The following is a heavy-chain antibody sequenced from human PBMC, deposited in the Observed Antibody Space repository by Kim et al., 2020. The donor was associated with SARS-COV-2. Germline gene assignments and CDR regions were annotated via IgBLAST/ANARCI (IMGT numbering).Heavy chain of an antibody. V-gene: IGHV3-23*01. CDR2: ISGSGGST. Sequence: GGSLRLSCAASGFTFSSYAMSWVRQAPGKGLEWVSAISGSGGSTYYADSVKGRFTISRDNSKNTLYLQMNSLRAEDTAVYYCAKAGVPYCSGGSCPSHNWFDPWGQGTLVTVSP. D-gene: IGHD2-15*01. CDR3: AKAGVPYCSGGSCPSHNWFDP. CDR1: GFTFSSYA. J-gene: IGHJ5*02.